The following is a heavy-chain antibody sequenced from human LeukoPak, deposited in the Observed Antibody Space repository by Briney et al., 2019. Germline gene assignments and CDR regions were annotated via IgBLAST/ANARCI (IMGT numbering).Heavy chain of an antibody. CDR2: ISSSSSYI. Sequence: PGGSLRLSCAASGFTFSSYSMNWVRQAPGKGLEWVSSISSSSSYIYYADSVKGRFTISRDNARNSLYLQMNSLRAEVTAVYYCARDGSDYYDSSGYYPDFDYWGQGTLVTVSS. V-gene: IGHV3-21*01. J-gene: IGHJ4*02. CDR1: GFTFSSYS. CDR3: ARDGSDYYDSSGYYPDFDY. D-gene: IGHD3-22*01.